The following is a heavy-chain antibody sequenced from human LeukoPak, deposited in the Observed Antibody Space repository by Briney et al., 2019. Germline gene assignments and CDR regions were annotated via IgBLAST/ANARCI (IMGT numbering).Heavy chain of an antibody. Sequence: GGSLRLSCAASGFSFSVYEMHWVRQAPGKGLEWISDISSSGTTTYYADSVKGRLTISRDNAKNSLYLQMNSLRAEDTAVYYCTTLPVASNFDYWGQGALVTVSS. CDR3: TTLPVASNFDY. V-gene: IGHV3-48*03. D-gene: IGHD6-19*01. CDR1: GFSFSVYE. J-gene: IGHJ4*02. CDR2: ISSSGTTT.